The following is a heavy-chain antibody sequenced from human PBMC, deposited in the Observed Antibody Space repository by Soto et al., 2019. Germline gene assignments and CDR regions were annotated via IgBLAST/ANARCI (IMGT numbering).Heavy chain of an antibody. D-gene: IGHD6-13*01. J-gene: IGHJ3*02. V-gene: IGHV3-13*01. Sequence: GGSLRLSCAASGFTFSSYDMHWVRQATGKGLEWVSTIGTAGDTYYPGSVKGRFTISRENAKNSLYLQMNSLRAGDTAVYYCARSVRGAAGTGAFDIWGQGTMVTVSS. CDR3: ARSVRGAAGTGAFDI. CDR1: GFTFSSYD. CDR2: IGTAGDT.